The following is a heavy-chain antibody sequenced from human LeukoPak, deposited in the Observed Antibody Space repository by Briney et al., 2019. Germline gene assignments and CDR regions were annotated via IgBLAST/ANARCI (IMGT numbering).Heavy chain of an antibody. J-gene: IGHJ4*02. CDR2: IYPGGDI. CDR3: ARAEGIAVAGSSEPLDY. CDR1: EVTVTSNY. V-gene: IGHV3-53*01. D-gene: IGHD6-19*01. Sequence: PGGSLRLSCAASEVTVTSNYLSWVRQAPGRGLQWVSLIYPGGDIYYADSVKGRFIISRDNSKNTLSLQMNSLTADDTAVYYCARAEGIAVAGSSEPLDYWGQGTLVTVSS.